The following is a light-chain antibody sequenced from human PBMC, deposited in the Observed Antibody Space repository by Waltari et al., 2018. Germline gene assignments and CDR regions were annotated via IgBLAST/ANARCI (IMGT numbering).Light chain of an antibody. Sequence: QSVLTQPPSVSGAPGQRVTISCTGSSSNIGAGSDVHWYQQFSGTAPKLLIFDNDNRPSGVPDRFSGSRSGTSAYLAITGLRTDDEADYFCQSYDSGQWVFGGGTKVTVL. CDR1: SSNIGAGSD. V-gene: IGLV1-40*01. CDR2: DND. J-gene: IGLJ3*02. CDR3: QSYDSGQWV.